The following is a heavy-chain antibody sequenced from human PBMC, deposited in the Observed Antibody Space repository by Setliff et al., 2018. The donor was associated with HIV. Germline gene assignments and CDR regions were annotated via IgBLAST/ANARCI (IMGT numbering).Heavy chain of an antibody. CDR1: GYTFISYA. J-gene: IGHJ4*02. Sequence: ASVKVSCKASGYTFISYAIHWVRQAPGQSLEWMGWITGGSGNTKSSQKFQGRVTITRDTSASTAYMELSSLRSEDTGVYYCAIGSSNWPHRPNNYYFDYWGQGTPVTVSS. V-gene: IGHV1-3*01. CDR3: AIGSSNWPHRPNNYYFDY. D-gene: IGHD6-13*01. CDR2: ITGGSGNT.